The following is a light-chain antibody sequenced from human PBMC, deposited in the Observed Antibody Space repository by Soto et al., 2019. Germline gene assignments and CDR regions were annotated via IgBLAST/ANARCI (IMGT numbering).Light chain of an antibody. Sequence: QSALTQPPSASGSPGQSVTISCSGTSSDVGGYNYVSWYQQQPGKAPKLIIYEVSKWPSGVPDRFSGSKSGNTASLTVSGLQAEHEADYYCSSYAGNGNAVFGGGTQLTVL. CDR3: SSYAGNGNAV. CDR1: SSDVGGYNY. J-gene: IGLJ2*01. CDR2: EVS. V-gene: IGLV2-8*01.